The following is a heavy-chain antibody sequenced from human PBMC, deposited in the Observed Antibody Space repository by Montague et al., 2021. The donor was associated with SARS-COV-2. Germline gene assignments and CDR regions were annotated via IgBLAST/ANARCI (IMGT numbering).Heavy chain of an antibody. CDR3: ARVRAVPAAMRIFSLGRSYYGMDV. D-gene: IGHD2-2*01. J-gene: IGHJ6*02. Sequence: SETLSLTCAVYGGSFGGYYWGWIRQPPGKGLEWIGEINHSGSTNYNPSLKSRVTISVDTSKNQFSLKLSSVTAADTAVYYCARVRAVPAAMRIFSLGRSYYGMDVWGQGTTVTVSS. CDR1: GGSFGGYY. CDR2: INHSGST. V-gene: IGHV4-34*01.